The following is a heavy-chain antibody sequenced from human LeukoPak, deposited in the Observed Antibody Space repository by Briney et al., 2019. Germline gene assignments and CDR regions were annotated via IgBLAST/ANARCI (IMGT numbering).Heavy chain of an antibody. V-gene: IGHV3-23*01. CDR3: AKDRNVLLWFGELLPPL. J-gene: IGHJ4*02. CDR2: ISGCGGST. D-gene: IGHD3-10*01. CDR1: GFTLSSYA. Sequence: PGGSLRLSCAASGFTLSSYAMSCVRQAPGKGLEGVSAISGCGGSTYYADSVKGRFTISRDNSKNTLYLQMNSLRAEDTAVYYCAKDRNVLLWFGELLPPLWGQGTLVTVSS.